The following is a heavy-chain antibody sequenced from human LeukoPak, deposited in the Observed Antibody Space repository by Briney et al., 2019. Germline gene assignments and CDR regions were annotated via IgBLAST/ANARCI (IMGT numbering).Heavy chain of an antibody. Sequence: SETLSLTCTVSGGSISSSSYYWGWIRQPPGKGLQWIGSIYYSGSTYYNPSLKSRVTISVDTSKNQFSLKLSSVTAADTAVYYCARIQRGAHYWGQGTLVTVSS. CDR3: ARIQRGAHY. CDR1: GGSISSSSYY. V-gene: IGHV4-39*01. J-gene: IGHJ4*02. CDR2: IYYSGST. D-gene: IGHD5-18*01.